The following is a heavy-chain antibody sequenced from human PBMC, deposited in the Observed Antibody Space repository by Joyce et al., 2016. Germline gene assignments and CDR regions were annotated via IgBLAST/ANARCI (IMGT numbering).Heavy chain of an antibody. CDR1: AYTFTDYG. Sequence: QAQLVQSGAEVKKPGASVKVSCKTSAYTFTDYGITWVRQAPGKGLEWMGWISTYNGQTNYAQNLQGRVTMTADTSTFTAYLEVRSLKSDDTAVYYCARALKGQPSDYWGQGTLVTVSS. CDR2: ISTYNGQT. D-gene: IGHD1-1*01. V-gene: IGHV1-18*04. CDR3: ARALKGQPSDY. J-gene: IGHJ4*02.